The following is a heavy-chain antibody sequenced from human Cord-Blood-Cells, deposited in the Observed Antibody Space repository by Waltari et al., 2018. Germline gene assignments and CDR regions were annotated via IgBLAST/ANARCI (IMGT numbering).Heavy chain of an antibody. CDR3: ARGDYYDSSAPGDY. CDR2: INHSGST. D-gene: IGHD3-22*01. Sequence: QVQLQQWGAGLLKPSETLSLTCAVYGGSFSGYYWSWIRQPPGKGLGWIGEINHSGSTNYNPSLKSRVTISVDTSKNQFSLKLSSVTAADTAVYYCARGDYYDSSAPGDYWGQGTLVTVSS. CDR1: GGSFSGYY. J-gene: IGHJ4*02. V-gene: IGHV4-34*01.